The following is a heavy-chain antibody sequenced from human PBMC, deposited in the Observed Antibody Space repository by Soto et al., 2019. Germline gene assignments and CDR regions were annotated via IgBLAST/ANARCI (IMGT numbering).Heavy chain of an antibody. Sequence: EVKLLESGGGLVQPGGSLRLSCAASGFTFSSYAMSWVRQAPGKGLEWVPAISGSGGSTYYADSVKGRFTISRDNSNNTLYLQMNSLRAEDTAVYYCAKKITMVRGVMSGGFDPWGQGTLVTVSS. CDR3: AKKITMVRGVMSGGFDP. J-gene: IGHJ5*02. CDR1: GFTFSSYA. D-gene: IGHD3-10*01. V-gene: IGHV3-23*01. CDR2: ISGSGGST.